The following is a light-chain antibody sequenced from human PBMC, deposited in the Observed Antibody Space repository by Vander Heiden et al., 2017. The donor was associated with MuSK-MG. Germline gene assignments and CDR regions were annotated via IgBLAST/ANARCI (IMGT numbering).Light chain of an antibody. J-gene: IGKJ4*01. CDR1: QGISSY. V-gene: IGKV1-9*01. CDR3: QQFNSYPFT. CDR2: GAS. Sequence: DIQLTQSPSFLSASVGDRVTITCRASQGISSYLAWYQQKPGKAPNLLIYGASTLQSGVPSRFSGSESATEFTLTISSLQPEDFATYYCQQFNSYPFTFGGGTRVDI.